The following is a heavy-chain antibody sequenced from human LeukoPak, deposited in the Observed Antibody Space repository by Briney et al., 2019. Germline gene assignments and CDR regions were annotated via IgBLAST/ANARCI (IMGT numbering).Heavy chain of an antibody. J-gene: IGHJ4*02. V-gene: IGHV3-33*01. Sequence: GGSLRLSCVTSGFTFSGYGMHWVRQAPGKGLEWVAVIWSDGSIKCYADSVKGRFTISRDNSNNTLYLEMNSLRAEDTAVYYCAREWYYGGHWGQGTLVTVSS. CDR1: GFTFSGYG. CDR3: AREWYYGGH. CDR2: IWSDGSIK. D-gene: IGHD4-23*01.